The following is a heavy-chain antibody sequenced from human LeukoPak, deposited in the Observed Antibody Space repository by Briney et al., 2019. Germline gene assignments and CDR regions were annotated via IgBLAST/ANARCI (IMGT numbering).Heavy chain of an antibody. CDR1: GFTFSSYG. V-gene: IGHV3-30*18. Sequence: GRSLRLSCAASGFTFSSYGMHWVRQAPGKGLEWVAVISYDGSNKYYADSVKGRFTISRDNSKNTLYLQMNSLRAEDTAVYYCAKDRIAAAGGYSDYWGQGTLDTVSS. D-gene: IGHD6-13*01. J-gene: IGHJ4*02. CDR2: ISYDGSNK. CDR3: AKDRIAAAGGYSDY.